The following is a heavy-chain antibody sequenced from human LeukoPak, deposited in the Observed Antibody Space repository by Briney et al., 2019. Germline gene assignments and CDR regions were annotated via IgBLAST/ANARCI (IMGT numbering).Heavy chain of an antibody. CDR2: IYYNGDT. D-gene: IGHD3-16*02. CDR1: GASMSSHY. Sequence: SETLSLTCTVSGASMSSHYWSWIRQPPGKELEWIGFIYYNGDTKYNPSLKSRVTISVDTSKNQFSLNLTSVIAADTAVYYCAKGGASSKWLDPWGQGTLVAVSS. V-gene: IGHV4-59*11. J-gene: IGHJ5*02. CDR3: AKGGASSKWLDP.